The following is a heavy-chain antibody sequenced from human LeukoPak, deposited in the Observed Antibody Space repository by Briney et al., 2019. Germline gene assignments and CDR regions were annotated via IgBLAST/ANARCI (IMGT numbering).Heavy chain of an antibody. J-gene: IGHJ4*02. CDR1: GFTFSSYW. D-gene: IGHD6-13*01. CDR3: VKDRWVDH. CDR2: ISSEGKTT. Sequence: GGSLRLSCAASGFTFSSYWMNWARQAPGKGLEYVSSISSEGKTTYYADSVKGRFTISRDNSKNTLYLQMSSLRPEDTAVYYCVKDRWVDHWGQGTLVTVSS. V-gene: IGHV3-64D*06.